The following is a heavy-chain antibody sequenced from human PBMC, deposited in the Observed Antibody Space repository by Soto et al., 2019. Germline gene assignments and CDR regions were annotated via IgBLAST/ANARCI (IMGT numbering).Heavy chain of an antibody. J-gene: IGHJ4*02. CDR3: ARGQLPAATTYFNF. CDR2: IWFDGSNK. Sequence: GGSLRLSCAASGFTFSSYAIHWVRQAPGKGLEWVAIIWFDGSNKYYADSVKGRFSISRDNSKNTLFLQMDSLRAEDTAVYYCARGQLPAATTYFNFWGQGTLVTVSS. D-gene: IGHD2-15*01. V-gene: IGHV3-33*01. CDR1: GFTFSSYA.